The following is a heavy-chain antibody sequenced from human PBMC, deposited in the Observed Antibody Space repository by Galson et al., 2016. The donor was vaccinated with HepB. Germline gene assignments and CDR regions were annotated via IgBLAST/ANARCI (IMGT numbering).Heavy chain of an antibody. CDR2: ISYDGSYS. CDR3: AKVPSMVRGF. CDR1: GFSFSTYA. J-gene: IGHJ3*01. D-gene: IGHD3-10*01. V-gene: IGHV3-30*18. Sequence: SLRLSCAASGFSFSTYAMHWVRQAPGKGLEWVALISYDGSYSSYADSVKGRFTISRDNSKKTLYLQMNSLRAEDTAVYYCAKVPSMVRGFWGQETMVTVSS.